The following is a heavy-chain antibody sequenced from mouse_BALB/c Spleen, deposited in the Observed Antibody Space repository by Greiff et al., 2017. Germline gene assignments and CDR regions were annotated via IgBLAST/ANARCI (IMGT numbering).Heavy chain of an antibody. J-gene: IGHJ2*01. CDR3: ARKGNIYYDYDGYYFDY. D-gene: IGHD2-4*01. V-gene: IGHV1S137*01. CDR1: GYTFTDYA. CDR2: ISTYYGDA. Sequence: VKLMESGAELVRPGVSVKISCKGSGYTFTDYAMHWVKQSHAKSLEWIGVISTYYGDASYNQKFKGKATMTVDKSSSTAYMELARLTSEDSAIYYCARKGNIYYDYDGYYFDYWGQGTTLTVAS.